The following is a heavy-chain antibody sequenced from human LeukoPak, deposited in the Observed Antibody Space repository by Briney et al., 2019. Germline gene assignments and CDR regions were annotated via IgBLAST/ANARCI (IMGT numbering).Heavy chain of an antibody. CDR1: GFTFSSYE. D-gene: IGHD3-22*01. Sequence: GGSLRLSCAASGFTFSSYEMNWVRQAPGKGLECVSYISFSGCTIYYAGSVKGRFTISRDNAKHSLYVQMNSLRAEDTAVYYCARGGYYDSSGYYYVGYFHHWGQGTLVTVSS. V-gene: IGHV3-48*03. CDR2: ISFSGCTI. CDR3: ARGGYYDSSGYYYVGYFHH. J-gene: IGHJ1*01.